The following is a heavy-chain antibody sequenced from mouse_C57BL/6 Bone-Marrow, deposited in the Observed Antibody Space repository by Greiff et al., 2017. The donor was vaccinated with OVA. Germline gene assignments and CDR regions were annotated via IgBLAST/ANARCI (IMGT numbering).Heavy chain of an antibody. J-gene: IGHJ2*01. V-gene: IGHV1-23*01. CDR3: TRSNYYGSSFFDY. CDR2: IDPETCGT. Sequence: LTPVHGLEWIGAIDPETCGTAYNQKFKGKATLTADKSSSTAYMELRSLTSEDSAVYYCTRSNYYGSSFFDYWGQGTTLTVSS. D-gene: IGHD1-1*01.